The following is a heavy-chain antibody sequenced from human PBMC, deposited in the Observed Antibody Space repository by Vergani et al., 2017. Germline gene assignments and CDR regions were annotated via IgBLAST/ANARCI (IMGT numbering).Heavy chain of an antibody. CDR3: ARLYGSGSYYFDY. Sequence: VQLVESGGGLVKPGGSLRLSCAASGFTFSDYYMSWIRQAPGKGLEWVSYISSSSSYTNYADSVKGRFTISRDNAKNSLYLQMNSLRAEDTAVYYCARLYGSGSYYFDYWGQGTLVTVSS. CDR2: ISSSSSYT. D-gene: IGHD3-10*01. V-gene: IGHV3-11*05. CDR1: GFTFSDYY. J-gene: IGHJ4*02.